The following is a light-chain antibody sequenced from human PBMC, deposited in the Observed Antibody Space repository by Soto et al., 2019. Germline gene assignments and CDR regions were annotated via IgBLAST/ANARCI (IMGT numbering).Light chain of an antibody. CDR3: CSDAGTSTYF. V-gene: IGLV2-23*02. Sequence: QSALTQPASVSGSPGQSITISCTRTNSDLGSFNFVSWYQQHPGKAPKVMIYEVAKRPSGISDRFSRSKSGNTASLTISGLQVEDEADYYCCSDAGTSTYFFGTGTKVTVL. CDR1: NSDLGSFNF. CDR2: EVA. J-gene: IGLJ1*01.